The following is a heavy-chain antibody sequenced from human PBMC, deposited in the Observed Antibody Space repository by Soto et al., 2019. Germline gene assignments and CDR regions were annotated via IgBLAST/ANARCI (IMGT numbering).Heavy chain of an antibody. Sequence: QVQVVQSGVEVRRPGSSVKVSCKASGDTFKNCVISWVRQAPGQGLEWMGGIIPLFGTTDFAQRFQGRLTITTDESTTTAYMELSRLRSEDTATYYCAAELGFGQVSVVWGHGTTLIVSS. D-gene: IGHD7-27*01. CDR1: GDTFKNCV. CDR3: AAELGFGQVSVV. CDR2: IIPLFGTT. J-gene: IGHJ6*02. V-gene: IGHV1-69*01.